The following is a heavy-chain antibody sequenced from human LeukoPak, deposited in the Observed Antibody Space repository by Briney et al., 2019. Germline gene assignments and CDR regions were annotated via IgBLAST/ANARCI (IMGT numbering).Heavy chain of an antibody. D-gene: IGHD2-15*01. CDR3: ARGGYCSGGSCYSDAFDI. CDR1: GGSFSGYY. CDR2: INHSGST. Sequence: PSETLSLTCAVYGGSFSGYYWSWIRQPPGKGLEWIGEINHSGSTNNNPSLKSRVTISVDTSKNQFSLKLSSVTAADTAVYYCARGGYCSGGSCYSDAFDIWGQGTMVTVSS. V-gene: IGHV4-34*01. J-gene: IGHJ3*02.